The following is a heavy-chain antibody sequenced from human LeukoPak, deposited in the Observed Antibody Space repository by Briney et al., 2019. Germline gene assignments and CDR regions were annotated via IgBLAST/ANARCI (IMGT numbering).Heavy chain of an antibody. V-gene: IGHV1-18*01. CDR1: GYTFTSYG. CDR2: ISAYNGNT. J-gene: IGHJ4*02. CDR3: ARTYCSSNSRYTPDY. Sequence: GASVKVSCKASGYTFTSYGISWVRQAPGQGLEWMGWISAYNGNTNYAQKLQGRVTMTTDTSTSTAYMELRSLRSDDTAVYYCARTYCSSNSRYTPDYWGQGTLVTVSS. D-gene: IGHD2-2*02.